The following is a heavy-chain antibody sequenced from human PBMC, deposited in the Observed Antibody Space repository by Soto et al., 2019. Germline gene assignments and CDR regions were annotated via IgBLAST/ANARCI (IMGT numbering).Heavy chain of an antibody. J-gene: IGHJ3*02. CDR3: ASKFGELLADAFDI. CDR2: ISHSGST. V-gene: IGHV4-4*02. D-gene: IGHD3-10*01. CDR1: GGPIRSSNW. Sequence: QVQLQESGPGLVKPSGTLSLTCGVSGGPIRSSNWWSWLRQPPGRGLVWIGEISHSGSTIYTPSLKSRVTISVDKSKNQFSLRLTSVTAADTAVYYCASKFGELLADAFDIWGQGTMVTVSS.